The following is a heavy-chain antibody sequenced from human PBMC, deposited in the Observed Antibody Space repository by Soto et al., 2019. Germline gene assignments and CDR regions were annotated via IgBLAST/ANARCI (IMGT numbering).Heavy chain of an antibody. CDR2: ISYDGSNK. J-gene: IGHJ4*02. CDR3: AKDLGGSGSLHY. D-gene: IGHD3-10*01. CDR1: GFTFSTYG. Sequence: QVQLVESGGGVVQPGRSLSLSCAASGFTFSTYGIHWVRQAPGKGLEWVSVISYDGSNKYYADSVKGRFTISRDNSKNTLYLQMNRLGVEDTAVYYCAKDLGGSGSLHYWGQGTLVTVSS. V-gene: IGHV3-30*18.